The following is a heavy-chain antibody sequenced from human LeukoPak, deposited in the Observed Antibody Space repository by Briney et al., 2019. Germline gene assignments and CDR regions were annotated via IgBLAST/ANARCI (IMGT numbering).Heavy chain of an antibody. CDR1: GGSFSGYY. J-gene: IGHJ4*02. CDR3: ARGIRRSTSTMIVVVDKTFDY. Sequence: PSETLSLTCAVYGGSFSGYYWSWIRQPPGKGLEWIGEINHSGSTNYNPSLKSRVTISVDTSKNQFSLKLSSVTAADTAVYYCARGIRRSTSTMIVVVDKTFDYWGQGTLVTVSS. V-gene: IGHV4-34*01. CDR2: INHSGST. D-gene: IGHD3-22*01.